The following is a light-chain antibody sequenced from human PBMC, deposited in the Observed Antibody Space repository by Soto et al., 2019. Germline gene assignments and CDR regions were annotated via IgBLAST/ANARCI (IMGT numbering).Light chain of an antibody. V-gene: IGLV2-14*03. CDR1: CSDVGGYNY. CDR2: DVS. CDR3: SSYTTSDTRQIV. Sequence: QSVLTQPASVSGSPGQSINISCTGTCSDVGGYNYVSWYQHHPGKAPKLIIYDVSNRPSGVSNPFSGSKSGNTASLTISGLQPEDEADHYCSSYTTSDTRQIVFGTGTKVTVL. J-gene: IGLJ1*01.